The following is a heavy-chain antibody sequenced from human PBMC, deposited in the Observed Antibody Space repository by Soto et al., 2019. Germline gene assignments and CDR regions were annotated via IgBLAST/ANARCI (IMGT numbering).Heavy chain of an antibody. CDR1: GFTFSSYS. J-gene: IGHJ6*02. D-gene: IGHD6-6*01. CDR3: ARPSKMYTSSSCGMDV. Sequence: PGGSLRLSCAASGFTFSSYSMNWVRQAPGKGLQWVSYISSSGSTTYYADSVRGRFTIARDNAKNPLYLQMNSLRDEDTAVYYCARPSKMYTSSSCGMDVWGQGTTVTVSS. CDR2: ISSSGSTT. V-gene: IGHV3-48*02.